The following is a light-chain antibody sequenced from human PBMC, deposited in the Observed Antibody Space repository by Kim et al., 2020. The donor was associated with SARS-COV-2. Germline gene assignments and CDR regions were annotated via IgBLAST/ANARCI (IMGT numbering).Light chain of an antibody. CDR2: QDS. V-gene: IGLV3-1*01. Sequence: SPGQTSSITCSGDKLGDKYARWYQQKPGQSPVRVIYQDSKRPSGIPERLSGSNSGNTATLTISGTQAMDEADYFCQAWDSSTAVFGGGTQLTVL. CDR3: QAWDSSTAV. J-gene: IGLJ2*01. CDR1: KLGDKY.